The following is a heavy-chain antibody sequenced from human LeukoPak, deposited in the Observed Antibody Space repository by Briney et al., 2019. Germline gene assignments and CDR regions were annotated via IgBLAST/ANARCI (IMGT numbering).Heavy chain of an antibody. CDR1: GFTFSSYW. D-gene: IGHD3-3*01. CDR3: VGDFRFLEDY. CDR2: IKQDGSEK. V-gene: IGHV3-7*01. J-gene: IGHJ4*02. Sequence: PGGSLRLSCAASGFTFSSYWMSWVRQAPGKGLEWVANIKQDGSEKYFVDSVKGRFTISRDNANNSLYLQMNSLRAEDTAVYYCVGDFRFLEDYWGQGALVTVSS.